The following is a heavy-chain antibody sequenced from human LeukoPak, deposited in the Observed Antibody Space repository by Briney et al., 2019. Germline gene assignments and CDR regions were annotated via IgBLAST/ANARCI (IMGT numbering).Heavy chain of an antibody. CDR3: ARPGSYSYYFDY. Sequence: ASVKVSCKASGYTFTSYGISWVRQAPGQGLEWMGWISAYNGNTNYAQKFQGRVTITADESTSTAYMELSSLRSEDTAVYYCARPGSYSYYFDYWGQGTLVTVSS. J-gene: IGHJ4*02. D-gene: IGHD1-26*01. V-gene: IGHV1-18*01. CDR2: ISAYNGNT. CDR1: GYTFTSYG.